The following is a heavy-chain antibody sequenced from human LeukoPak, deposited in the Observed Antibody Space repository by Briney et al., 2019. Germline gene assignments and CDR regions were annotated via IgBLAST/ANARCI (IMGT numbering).Heavy chain of an antibody. CDR2: INPNSGGT. V-gene: IGHV1-2*02. Sequence: GASVKVSCKASGYTFTGYYMHWVRQAPGQGLEWMGWINPNSGGTNYAQKFQGRVTMTRDTSISTAYMELSRLRSDDTAVYYCARETYGSGIHSDYWGQGTLVTVSS. CDR3: ARETYGSGIHSDY. CDR1: GYTFTGYY. J-gene: IGHJ4*02. D-gene: IGHD3-10*01.